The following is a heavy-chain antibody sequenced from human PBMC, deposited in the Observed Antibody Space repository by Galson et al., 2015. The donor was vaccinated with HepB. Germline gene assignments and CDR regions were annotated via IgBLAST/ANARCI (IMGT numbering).Heavy chain of an antibody. V-gene: IGHV3-72*01. CDR1: GFSFSDHY. D-gene: IGHD4-23*01. J-gene: IGHJ4*02. CDR2: SRNKPKGYST. CDR3: ARSEVTTVVTDFDS. Sequence: SLRLSCAVSGFSFSDHYIDWVRQAPGKGLEWVGRSRNKPKGYSTAYAASVKGRFTVSRYDSKNSVFLQMNSLRSEDTAVYYCARSEVTTVVTDFDSWGQGTLVTVSS.